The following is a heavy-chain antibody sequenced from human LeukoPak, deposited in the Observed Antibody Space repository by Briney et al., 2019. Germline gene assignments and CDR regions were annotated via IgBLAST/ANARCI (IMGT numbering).Heavy chain of an antibody. CDR1: GGSISSSSYY. D-gene: IGHD3-22*01. V-gene: IGHV4-39*07. Sequence: SETLSLTCTVSGGSISSSSYYWGWIRQPPGKGLEWIGSIYYSGSTYYNPSLKSRVTISVDTSKNQFSLKLSSVTAADTAVYYCARDSMVVVSKGFDYWGQGTLVTVSS. J-gene: IGHJ4*02. CDR2: IYYSGST. CDR3: ARDSMVVVSKGFDY.